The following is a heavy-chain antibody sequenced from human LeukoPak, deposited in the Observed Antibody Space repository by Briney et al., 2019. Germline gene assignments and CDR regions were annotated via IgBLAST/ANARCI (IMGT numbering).Heavy chain of an antibody. D-gene: IGHD2-21*02. J-gene: IGHJ6*03. CDR2: ISSSSSYI. Sequence: PGGSLRLSCAASGFTFSSYSMNWVRQAPGKGLEWVSSISSSSSYIYYADSVKGRFTISRDNAKNSLYLQMNSLRAEDTAVYYCARVENGDCDYYYYYMDVWGKGTTVTVSS. V-gene: IGHV3-21*01. CDR1: GFTFSSYS. CDR3: ARVENGDCDYYYYYMDV.